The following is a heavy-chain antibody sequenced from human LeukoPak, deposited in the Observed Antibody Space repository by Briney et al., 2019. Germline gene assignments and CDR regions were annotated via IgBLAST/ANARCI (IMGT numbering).Heavy chain of an antibody. CDR3: ARRTFPNDAFDV. V-gene: IGHV3-21*01. CDR1: GFTFSTFS. D-gene: IGHD1-7*01. J-gene: IGHJ3*01. CDR2: ISGSGSDI. Sequence: GGSLRLSCAASGFTFSTFSMNWVRQTPGKGLEWVSAISGSGSDIYYADSVKGRFTISRDNPKRSLYLQMNSLRAEDTAVYYCARRTFPNDAFDVWGRGTVVTVSS.